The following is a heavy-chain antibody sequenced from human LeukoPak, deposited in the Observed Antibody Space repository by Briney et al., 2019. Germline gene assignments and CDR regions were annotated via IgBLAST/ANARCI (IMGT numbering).Heavy chain of an antibody. CDR2: IYYSGST. CDR3: ASSTDYTFDWLLVRDAFDI. V-gene: IGHV4-59*12. J-gene: IGHJ3*02. Sequence: SETLSLTCTVSGGSISSYYWSWIRQPPGKGLEWIGYIYYSGSTNYNPPLKSRVTISVDTSKNQFSLKLSSVTAADTAVYYYASSTDYTFDWLLVRDAFDIWGQGTMVTVSS. CDR1: GGSISSYY. D-gene: IGHD3-9*01.